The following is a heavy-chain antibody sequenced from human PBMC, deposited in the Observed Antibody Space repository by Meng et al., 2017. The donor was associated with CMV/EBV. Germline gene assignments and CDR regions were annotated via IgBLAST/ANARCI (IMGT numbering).Heavy chain of an antibody. D-gene: IGHD3-22*01. Sequence: ASVKVSCKASGYTFTGYYMHWVRQAPGQGLEWMGWTNPNSGGTNYAQKFQGRVTITTDESTSTAYMELSSLRSEDTAVYYCARGYWDSSGYYQHFDYWGQGTLVTVSS. J-gene: IGHJ4*02. CDR2: TNPNSGGT. V-gene: IGHV1-2*02. CDR1: GYTFTGYY. CDR3: ARGYWDSSGYYQHFDY.